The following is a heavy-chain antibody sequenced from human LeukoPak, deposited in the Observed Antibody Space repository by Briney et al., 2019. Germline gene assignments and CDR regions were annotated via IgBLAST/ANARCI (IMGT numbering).Heavy chain of an antibody. V-gene: IGHV6-1*01. D-gene: IGHD6-19*01. CDR1: GDSVSSNGSA. Sequence: SQTLSLTCAISGDSVSSNGSAWNWIRQSPSRGLEWLGRTYYRSKWYNDYAVSVKSRITINPDTSKNQFSLQLNSVTPEDTAVYYCARGRWLVRSRYHWFDPWGQGTLVTVSS. J-gene: IGHJ5*02. CDR3: ARGRWLVRSRYHWFDP. CDR2: TYYRSKWYN.